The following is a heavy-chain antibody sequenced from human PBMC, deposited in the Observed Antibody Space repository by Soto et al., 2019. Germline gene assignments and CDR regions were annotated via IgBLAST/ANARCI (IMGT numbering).Heavy chain of an antibody. J-gene: IGHJ6*02. Sequence: SETLSLTCAVAGGSISSSNWWSWVRQPPGKGLEWIGEIYHSGSTNYNPSLKSRVTISVDKSKNQFSLKLSSVTAADTAVYYCAKDLYSNYVEIVYYYGMDVWGQGTTVTVSS. D-gene: IGHD4-4*01. CDR3: AKDLYSNYVEIVYYYGMDV. CDR2: IYHSGST. CDR1: GGSISSSNW. V-gene: IGHV4-4*02.